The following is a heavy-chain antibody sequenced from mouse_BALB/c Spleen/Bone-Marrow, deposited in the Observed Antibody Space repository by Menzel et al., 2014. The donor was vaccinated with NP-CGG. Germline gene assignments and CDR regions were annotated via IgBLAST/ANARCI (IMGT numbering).Heavy chain of an antibody. J-gene: IGHJ3*01. CDR2: IDPANGNT. CDR1: GFNIKDTY. V-gene: IGHV14-3*02. D-gene: IGHD2-10*02. Sequence: EAQRVESGAELVKPGASVKLSCTASGFNIKDTYMHWVKQRPEQGLEWIGRIDPANGNTKYDPKFQGKATITADTSSNTAYLQLSSLTSEDTAVYYCAGSGGYGNYLAWFAYWGQGTLVTVSA. CDR3: AGSGGYGNYLAWFAY.